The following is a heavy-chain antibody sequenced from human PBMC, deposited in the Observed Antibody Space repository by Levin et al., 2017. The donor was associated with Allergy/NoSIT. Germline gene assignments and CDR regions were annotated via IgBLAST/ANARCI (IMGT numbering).Heavy chain of an antibody. J-gene: IGHJ4*02. Sequence: PGGSLRLSCEASGLIFRNYGMNWVRQSPGKGLEWVSYIGASGTTIYYTDSVRGRFTISRDNAKNSLYLQMNSLRAEDTAMYYCARDRANNYYDYWGQGTLVTVSS. CDR1: GLIFRNYG. CDR2: IGASGTTI. CDR3: ARDRANNYYDY. V-gene: IGHV3-48*01.